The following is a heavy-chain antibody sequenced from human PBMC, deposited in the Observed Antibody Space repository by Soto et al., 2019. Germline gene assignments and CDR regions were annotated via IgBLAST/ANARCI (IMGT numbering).Heavy chain of an antibody. D-gene: IGHD3-16*01. CDR1: GFTFSDSW. CDR3: ASLGRHG. CDR2: IKQDGSEK. J-gene: IGHJ6*02. Sequence: GWSLILSCAASGFTFSDSWMDWVRQAPGKGPEWVANIKQDGSEKNYVDSVKGRFTISRDNAKNSLYLQMNSLRAEDTAVYYCASLGRHGWGQGTTVTVSS. V-gene: IGHV3-7*01.